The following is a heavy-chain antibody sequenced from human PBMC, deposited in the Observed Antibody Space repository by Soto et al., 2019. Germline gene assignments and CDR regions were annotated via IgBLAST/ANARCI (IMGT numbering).Heavy chain of an antibody. Sequence: GGSLRLSCAASGFTFSSYSMNWVRQAPGKGLEWVSSISSSSSYIYYADSVKGRFTISRDNAKRSLYLQMMSLTAEDTAVYYCVRGGGGGRFDPWGQGTMVTVSS. CDR1: GFTFSSYS. CDR2: ISSSSSYI. D-gene: IGHD2-15*01. CDR3: VRGGGGGRFDP. V-gene: IGHV3-21*01. J-gene: IGHJ5*02.